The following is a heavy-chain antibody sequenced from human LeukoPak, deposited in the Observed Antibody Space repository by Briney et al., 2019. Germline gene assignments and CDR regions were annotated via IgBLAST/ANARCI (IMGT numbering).Heavy chain of an antibody. J-gene: IGHJ3*02. CDR1: EFTFDNYA. V-gene: IGHV3-23*01. D-gene: IGHD3-10*01. Sequence: GGSLRLSCAASEFTFDNYAMSWVRQAPGKGLEWVSAISGSGGSTYYADSVKGRFTISRDNAKNSLYLQMNSLRAEDTAVYYCARGKRIWFGELFGAFDIWGQGTMVTVSS. CDR2: ISGSGGST. CDR3: ARGKRIWFGELFGAFDI.